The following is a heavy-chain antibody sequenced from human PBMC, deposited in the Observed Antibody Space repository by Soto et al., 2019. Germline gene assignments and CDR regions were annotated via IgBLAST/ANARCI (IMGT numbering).Heavy chain of an antibody. CDR2: IWYDGSNK. CDR1: GFTFSSYG. V-gene: IGHV3-33*01. CDR3: ARRRRTTVYYGMDV. D-gene: IGHD1-1*01. Sequence: LRLSWAASGFTFSSYGMHWVRQAPGKGLEWVAVIWYDGSNKYYADSVKGRFTISRDNSKNTLYLQMNSLRAEDTAVYYCARRRRTTVYYGMDVWGQGTTVTVSS. J-gene: IGHJ6*02.